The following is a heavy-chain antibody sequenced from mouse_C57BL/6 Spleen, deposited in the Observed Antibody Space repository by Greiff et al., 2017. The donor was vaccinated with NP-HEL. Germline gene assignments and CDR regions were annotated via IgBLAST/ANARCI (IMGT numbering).Heavy chain of an antibody. CDR1: GFNIKDYY. J-gene: IGHJ4*01. CDR3: AYGNSHYYAMDY. V-gene: IGHV14-1*01. D-gene: IGHD2-1*01. CDR2: IDPEDGDT. Sequence: EVQLQQSGAELVRPGASVKLSCTASGFNIKDYYMHWVKQRPEQGLEWIGRIDPEDGDTEYAPKFQGKATMTADTSSNTAYLQLSSLTSEDTTVYYSAYGNSHYYAMDYWGQGTSVTVSS.